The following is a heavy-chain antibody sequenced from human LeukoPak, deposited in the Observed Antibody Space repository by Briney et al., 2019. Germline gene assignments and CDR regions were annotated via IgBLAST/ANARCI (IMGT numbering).Heavy chain of an antibody. V-gene: IGHV4-59*01. CDR3: AREISGYDWFDY. J-gene: IGHJ4*02. D-gene: IGHD5-12*01. Sequence: SETLSLTCTVSGGSISSYYWSWIRQPPGRGLEWIGYIYCSRSTNYNPSLKSRVTISVDTSKNQFSLKLSSVTAADTAVYYCAREISGYDWFDYWGQGTLVTVSS. CDR1: GGSISSYY. CDR2: IYCSRST.